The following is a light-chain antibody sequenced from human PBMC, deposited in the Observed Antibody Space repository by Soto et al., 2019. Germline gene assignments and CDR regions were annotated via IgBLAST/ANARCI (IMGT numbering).Light chain of an antibody. J-gene: IGKJ4*01. CDR3: QQYLKIRPT. V-gene: IGKV4-1*01. CDR2: WAS. Sequence: DIVMTQSPESLAVSLGERATINCKSSQSVIYSLNNMNYLAWYRQKPGQPPQLLIYWASTRESGVPDRFSGSGSGTDFTLTITGLQPEDVEVYYCQQYLKIRPTFGGGTKVDIX. CDR1: QSVIYSLNNMNY.